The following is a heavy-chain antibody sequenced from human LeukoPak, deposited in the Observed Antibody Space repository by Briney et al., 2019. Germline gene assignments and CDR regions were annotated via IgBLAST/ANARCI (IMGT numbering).Heavy chain of an antibody. D-gene: IGHD6-13*01. Sequence: GGSLRLSCAASEFTFSSYRMNWVRQAPGKGLEWVSYITNSGNSKSYADSVKGRFTISRDNSKNTLYLQMNSLRAEDTAVYYCAKDAPYRSSWYSLDRETQYYFDYWGQGTLVTVSS. V-gene: IGHV3-48*01. CDR1: EFTFSSYR. CDR3: AKDAPYRSSWYSLDRETQYYFDY. CDR2: ITNSGNSK. J-gene: IGHJ4*02.